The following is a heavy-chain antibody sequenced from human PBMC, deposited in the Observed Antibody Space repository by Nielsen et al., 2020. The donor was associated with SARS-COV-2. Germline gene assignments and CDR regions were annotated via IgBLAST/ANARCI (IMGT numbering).Heavy chain of an antibody. V-gene: IGHV1-8*01. CDR2: MSPSSGKT. CDR1: ADTFTSYD. D-gene: IGHD3-9*01. J-gene: IGHJ4*02. CDR3: VSGGYFDWLLAFDQ. Sequence: ASVKVSCKASADTFTSYDINWLRQATGQRLEWMGRMSPSSGKTDYAQKFQGRVRMTRNTPINTAYMELSSLRSDDTAVYYCVSGGYFDWLLAFDQWGQGTLVTVSS.